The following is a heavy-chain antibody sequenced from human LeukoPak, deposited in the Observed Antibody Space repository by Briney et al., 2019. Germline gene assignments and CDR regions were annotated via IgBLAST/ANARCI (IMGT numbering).Heavy chain of an antibody. Sequence: SQTLSLTCAVSGGSISSGGYSWSWIRQPPGKGLEWIGYIYHSGSTYYNPSLKSRVTISVDRSKNQFSLKLSSVTAADPAVYYCARGAIPLLAGFDYWGQGTLVTVSS. J-gene: IGHJ4*02. CDR3: ARGAIPLLAGFDY. CDR2: IYHSGST. V-gene: IGHV4-30-2*01. D-gene: IGHD2-2*02. CDR1: GGSISSGGYS.